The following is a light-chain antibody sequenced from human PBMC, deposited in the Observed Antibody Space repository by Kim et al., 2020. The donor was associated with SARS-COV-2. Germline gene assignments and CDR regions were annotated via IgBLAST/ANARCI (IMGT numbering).Light chain of an antibody. Sequence: QSVLTQPASVSGSPGQWITLSCTGTGTDIGTYNLVSWYQQHPGKAPKLIIYEVNSRPSGVSHRFSGSKSGSTASLTISGLQAEDEADYYCSSYTTSSTRVFGTGTKVTVL. V-gene: IGLV2-14*01. CDR1: GTDIGTYNL. J-gene: IGLJ1*01. CDR2: EVN. CDR3: SSYTTSSTRV.